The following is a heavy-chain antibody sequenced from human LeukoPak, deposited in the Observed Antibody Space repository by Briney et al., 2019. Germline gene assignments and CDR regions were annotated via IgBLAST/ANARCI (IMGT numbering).Heavy chain of an antibody. J-gene: IGHJ4*02. CDR3: AREEVGEWELLFDY. CDR2: ISAYNGNT. Sequence: ASVKVSCKASGYTFTSYGISWVRQAPGQGLEWMGWISAYNGNTNYAQKLQGRVTMTTDTSTSTACMELRSLRSDDTAVYYCAREEVGEWELLFDYWGQGTLVTVSS. CDR1: GYTFTSYG. D-gene: IGHD1-26*01. V-gene: IGHV1-18*01.